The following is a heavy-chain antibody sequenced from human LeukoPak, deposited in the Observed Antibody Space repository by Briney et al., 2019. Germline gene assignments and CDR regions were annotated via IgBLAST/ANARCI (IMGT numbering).Heavy chain of an antibody. CDR3: TGRQHIVAVTATRGSFDM. V-gene: IGHV4-59*01. Sequence: SETLSLTXTVSGGSINSYYWSWIRQPPGKGVEWIGYIFNGGRTNYNPSLRSRVTMSLDTSKNQFSLKLTSLTAADTAVYYCTGRQHIVAVTATRGSFDMWGQGTMVTVSS. CDR1: GGSINSYY. J-gene: IGHJ3*02. D-gene: IGHD2-21*02. CDR2: IFNGGRT.